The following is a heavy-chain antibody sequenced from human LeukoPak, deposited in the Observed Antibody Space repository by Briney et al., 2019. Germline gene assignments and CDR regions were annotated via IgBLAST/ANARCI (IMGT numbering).Heavy chain of an antibody. CDR3: AKAGPGYWELVYFDY. Sequence: PGGSLRLSCAASGFIFSTYDMHWVRQAPGKGLEWVAFLRNDGRSKYYADSVKGRFTISRDNSKNTLYLQMNSLRAEDTAVYYCAKAGPGYWELVYFDYWGQGTLVTVSS. CDR1: GFIFSTYD. D-gene: IGHD1-26*01. J-gene: IGHJ4*02. CDR2: LRNDGRSK. V-gene: IGHV3-30*02.